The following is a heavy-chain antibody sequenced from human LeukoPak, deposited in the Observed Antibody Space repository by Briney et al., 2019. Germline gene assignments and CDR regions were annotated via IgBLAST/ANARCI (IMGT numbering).Heavy chain of an antibody. CDR1: GFTFSSYA. CDR2: ISGSGGST. Sequence: QSGGSLRLSCAASGFTFSSYAMSWVRQAPGKGLEWVSGISGSGGSTYYADSVKGRFTISRDNSKNTLYLQMNSLRAEDTAVYYCARERLSGSYYWAFDYWGQGTLVTVSS. J-gene: IGHJ4*02. V-gene: IGHV3-23*01. D-gene: IGHD1-26*01. CDR3: ARERLSGSYYWAFDY.